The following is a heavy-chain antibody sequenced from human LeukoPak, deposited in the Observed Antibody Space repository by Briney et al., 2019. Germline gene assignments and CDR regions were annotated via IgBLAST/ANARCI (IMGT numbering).Heavy chain of an antibody. J-gene: IGHJ5*02. D-gene: IGHD1-1*01. Sequence: ASVNVSFKASGYTFTSHGLSWARQAPGQGLEWMGWISIYSGNTNYAQKLQGRVTMTTDTSTSTAYMELRSLRSDDTAVYYCARVDDLGNWFDPWGQGTLVTVSS. CDR3: ARVDDLGNWFDP. V-gene: IGHV1-18*01. CDR2: ISIYSGNT. CDR1: GYTFTSHG.